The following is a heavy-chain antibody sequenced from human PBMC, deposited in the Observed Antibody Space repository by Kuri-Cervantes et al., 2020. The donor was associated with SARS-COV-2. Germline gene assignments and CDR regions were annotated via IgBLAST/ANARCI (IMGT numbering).Heavy chain of an antibody. V-gene: IGHV3-64*01. J-gene: IGHJ4*02. D-gene: IGHD6-19*01. CDR1: GFTFSSYA. Sequence: GESLKISCAASGFTFSSYAMHWVRQAPGKGLEYVSAISSNGGSTYYANSVKGRFTISRDNSKNTLYLQMGSLRAEDTAVYYCARGAPYYIAVAGTNGDYFDYWGQGTLVTVSS. CDR3: ARGAPYYIAVAGTNGDYFDY. CDR2: ISSNGGST.